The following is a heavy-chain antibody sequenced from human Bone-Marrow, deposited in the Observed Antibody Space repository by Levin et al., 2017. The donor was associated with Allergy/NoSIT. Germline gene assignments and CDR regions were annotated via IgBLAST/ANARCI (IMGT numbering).Heavy chain of an antibody. CDR2: ISNDGRTK. J-gene: IGHJ6*02. Sequence: GESLKISCAASGFTFNRKSMHWVRQAPGKGLEWVAVISNDGRTKYYADSVEGRLNISRDNSKNTLYLQLNSLRPEDTAVYYCVRDRGYALDVWGQGTTVTVSS. CDR3: VRDRGYALDV. V-gene: IGHV3-30*04. CDR1: GFTFNRKS. D-gene: IGHD3-16*01.